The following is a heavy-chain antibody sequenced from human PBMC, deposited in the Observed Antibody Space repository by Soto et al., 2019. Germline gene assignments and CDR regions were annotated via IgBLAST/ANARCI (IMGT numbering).Heavy chain of an antibody. CDR1: GGSISTSSYY. J-gene: IGHJ4*02. CDR3: ARDYASSGDY. V-gene: IGHV4-39*01. D-gene: IGHD3-22*01. CDR2: IYYSGST. Sequence: QLQLQESGPGLVKPSETLSLTCTVSGGSISTSSYYWGWIRQPPGKGLEWIGSIYYSGSTYYNPSLKSRVTISVDTSKNQFSLKLSSVPAADTAVYYCARDYASSGDYWGQGTLVTVSS.